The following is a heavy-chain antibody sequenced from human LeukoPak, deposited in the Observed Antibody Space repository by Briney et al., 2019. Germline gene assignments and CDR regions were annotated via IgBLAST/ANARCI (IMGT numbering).Heavy chain of an antibody. CDR2: IYYSGST. CDR3: ARHERYCSSTSCYTERSGAFDI. J-gene: IGHJ3*02. D-gene: IGHD2-2*02. Sequence: SETLSLTCTVSGGSISSSSYYWGWIRQPPGKGLEWIGSIYYSGSTYYNPSLKSRVTISVDTSKNQFSLKLSSVTAADTAVYYCARHERYCSSTSCYTERSGAFDIWGQGTMVTVSS. CDR1: GGSISSSSYY. V-gene: IGHV4-39*01.